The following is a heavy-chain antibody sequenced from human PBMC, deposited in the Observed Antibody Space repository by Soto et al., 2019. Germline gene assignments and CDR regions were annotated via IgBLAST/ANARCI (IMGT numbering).Heavy chain of an antibody. V-gene: IGHV4-39*01. CDR1: GGSISSSSYY. CDR3: ARHSFSGWYFNWFDP. Sequence: QLQLQESGPGLVKPSETLSLTCTVSGGSISSSSYYWGWIRQPPGKGLEWIGSIYYSGSTYYNPSLKSRVTISVDTSKNQFSLKLSSVTAADTAVYYCARHSFSGWYFNWFDPWGQGTLVTVSS. J-gene: IGHJ5*02. D-gene: IGHD6-19*01. CDR2: IYYSGST.